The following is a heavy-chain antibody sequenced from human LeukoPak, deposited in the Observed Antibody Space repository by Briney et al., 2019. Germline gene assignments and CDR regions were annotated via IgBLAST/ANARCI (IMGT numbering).Heavy chain of an antibody. CDR2: ISGDGGST. CDR1: GFTFDDYA. J-gene: IGHJ4*02. V-gene: IGHV3-43*02. Sequence: GGSLRLSCAASGFTFDDYAMHWVRQAPGKGLEWVSLISGDGGSTYYADSVKGRFTISRDNSKSSLYLQMNSLGTEDTALYYCAKDFNYILTGRIDYWGQGTLVTVSS. D-gene: IGHD3-9*01. CDR3: AKDFNYILTGRIDY.